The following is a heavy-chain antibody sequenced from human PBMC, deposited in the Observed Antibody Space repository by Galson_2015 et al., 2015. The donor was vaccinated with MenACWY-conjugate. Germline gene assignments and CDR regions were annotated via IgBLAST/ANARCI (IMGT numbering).Heavy chain of an antibody. J-gene: IGHJ4*02. V-gene: IGHV3-23*01. D-gene: IGHD1-26*01. CDR3: FAINSGIDY. Sequence: SLRLSCAASGFTFSSYAMSWVRQAPGKGLEWVSGISDSGSDSDYADSVKGRFTISRDNSQNTLYLQLNSLRAGDTAMYYCFAINSGIDYWGQGTLVTVSS. CDR2: ISDSGSDS. CDR1: GFTFSSYA.